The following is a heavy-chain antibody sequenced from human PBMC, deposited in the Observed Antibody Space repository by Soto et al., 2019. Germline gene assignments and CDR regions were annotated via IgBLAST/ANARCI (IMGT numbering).Heavy chain of an antibody. V-gene: IGHV3-73*01. CDR1: GFTFSGSA. CDR2: IRSKANSYAT. J-gene: IGHJ4*02. Sequence: PGGSLRLSCAASGFTFSGSAMHWVRQASGKGLEWVGRIRSKANSYATAYAASVKGRFTISRDDSKNTAYLQMNSLKTEDTAVYYCTTDPWPNYYDSSGYYPFDYWGQGTLVTVSS. D-gene: IGHD3-22*01. CDR3: TTDPWPNYYDSSGYYPFDY.